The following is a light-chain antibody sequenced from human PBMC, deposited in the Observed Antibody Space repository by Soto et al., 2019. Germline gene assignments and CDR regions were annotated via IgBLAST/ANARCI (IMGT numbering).Light chain of an antibody. V-gene: IGLV4-69*01. J-gene: IGLJ2*01. CDR1: SGHSSYA. Sequence: QLVLTQSPSASASLGASVKLTCTLSSGHSSYAIAWHQQQPEKGPRYLMKLNSDGSHSKGDGITDRFSGSSSGAERYLTISSLQSEDEADYYCQTWGTGIHVVFCGGTKLTVL. CDR2: LNSDGSH. CDR3: QTWGTGIHVV.